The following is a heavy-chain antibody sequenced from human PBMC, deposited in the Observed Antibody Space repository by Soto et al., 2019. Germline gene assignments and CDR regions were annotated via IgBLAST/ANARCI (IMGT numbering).Heavy chain of an antibody. J-gene: IGHJ6*03. CDR1: GGSISSYY. CDR3: ARTQLERHYYMDV. V-gene: IGHV4-59*01. CDR2: IYYSGST. D-gene: IGHD1-1*01. Sequence: LCGGSISSYYWSWIRQPPGKGLEWIGYIYYSGSTNYNPSLKSRVTISVDTSKNQFSLKLSSVTAADTAVYYCARTQLERHYYMDVWGKGTTVTVSS.